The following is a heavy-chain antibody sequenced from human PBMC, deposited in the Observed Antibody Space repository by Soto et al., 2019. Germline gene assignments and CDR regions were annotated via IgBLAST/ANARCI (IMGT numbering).Heavy chain of an antibody. CDR3: ARHARKNEFDL. J-gene: IGHJ5*02. Sequence: PSETLSLTCSVSGVSISVSSHYLGWIRQAPGQGLEWIGSGYQSGNTYYNPSLRNRVAVSVDTSTNQISLKVKSVTAADTAVYFCARHARKNEFDLWCKGRPFTVSS. CDR1: GVSISVSSHY. CDR2: GYQSGNT. V-gene: IGHV4-39*01. D-gene: IGHD6-6*01.